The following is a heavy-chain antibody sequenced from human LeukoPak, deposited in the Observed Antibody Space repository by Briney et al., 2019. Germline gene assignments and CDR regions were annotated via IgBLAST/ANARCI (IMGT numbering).Heavy chain of an antibody. J-gene: IGHJ4*02. CDR2: IYYSGST. CDR3: ARHEEGSSWYYFDY. V-gene: IGHV4-39*01. CDR1: GGSISSSSYY. Sequence: SETLSLTCTVSGGSISSSSYYWGWIRQPPGKGLEWIGSIYYSGSTYYNPSLKSRVTISVDTSKNQFSLKLSSVTAADTAVYYCARHEEGSSWYYFDYWGQGTLVTVSS. D-gene: IGHD6-13*01.